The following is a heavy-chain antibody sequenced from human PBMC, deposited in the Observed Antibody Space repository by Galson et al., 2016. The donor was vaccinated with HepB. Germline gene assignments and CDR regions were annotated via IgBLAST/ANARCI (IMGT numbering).Heavy chain of an antibody. Sequence: SLRLSWAASGFTFSSYAMSWVRQAPGKGLEWVSAISGSGGSTYYADSVKGRFTISRDNSKNTLYLQMNSLRAEDTAVYYCAKDYLVLRYFDWLISKGAFDIWGQGTMVTVSS. CDR2: ISGSGGST. J-gene: IGHJ3*02. CDR3: AKDYLVLRYFDWLISKGAFDI. CDR1: GFTFSSYA. D-gene: IGHD3-9*01. V-gene: IGHV3-23*01.